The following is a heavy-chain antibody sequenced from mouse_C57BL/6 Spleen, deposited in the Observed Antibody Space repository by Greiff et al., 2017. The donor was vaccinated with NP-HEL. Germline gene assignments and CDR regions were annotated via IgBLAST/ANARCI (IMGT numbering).Heavy chain of an antibody. V-gene: IGHV3-6*01. J-gene: IGHJ1*03. CDR2: ISYDGSN. D-gene: IGHD1-1*01. CDR1: GYSITSGYY. Sequence: ESGPGLVKPSQSLSLTCSVTGYSITSGYYWNWLRQFPGNKLEWMGYISYDGSNNYNPSLKNRISITRDTSKNQFFLKLNSVTTEDTATYYCARGAQFITTGRYFDVWGTGTTVTVSS. CDR3: ARGAQFITTGRYFDV.